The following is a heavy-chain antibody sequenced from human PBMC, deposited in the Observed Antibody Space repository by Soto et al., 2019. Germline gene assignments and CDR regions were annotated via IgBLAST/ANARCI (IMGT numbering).Heavy chain of an antibody. CDR1: GFTFSSYG. CDR2: ISYDGSNK. Sequence: GGSLRLSCAAPGFTFSSYGMHWVRQAPGKGLEWVAVISYDGSNKYYADSVKGRFTISRDNSKNTLYLQMNSLRAEDTAVYYCAAWDGSCYFVWGQGTLVTVSS. V-gene: IGHV3-30*03. J-gene: IGHJ4*02. D-gene: IGHD2-15*01. CDR3: AAWDGSCYFV.